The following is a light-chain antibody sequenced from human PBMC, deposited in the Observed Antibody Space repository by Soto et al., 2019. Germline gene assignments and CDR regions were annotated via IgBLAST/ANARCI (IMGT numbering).Light chain of an antibody. Sequence: DIQVTQSPSTLSASVGDRVTITCRASQSISSWLAWYQQKPGKAPKLLIYKASSLESGVPSRFSGSRSGTEFTLTISSLQPDDFATYYCQQYNSYSMYTFGQGTKLEIK. CDR3: QQYNSYSMYT. V-gene: IGKV1-5*03. CDR1: QSISSW. J-gene: IGKJ2*01. CDR2: KAS.